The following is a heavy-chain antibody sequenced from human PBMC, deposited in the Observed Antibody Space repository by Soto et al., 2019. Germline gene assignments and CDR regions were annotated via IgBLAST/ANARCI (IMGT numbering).Heavy chain of an antibody. CDR3: ARGDGQLWLPHNWFDP. CDR1: VGTFSSYA. Sequence: QVQLVQSGAEVKKPGSSVKVSCKASVGTFSSYAISWVRQAPGQGLEWMGGIIPIFGTANYAQKFQGRVTITADESTSTAYMELSSLRSEDTAVYYCARGDGQLWLPHNWFDPWGQGTLVTVSS. J-gene: IGHJ5*02. CDR2: IIPIFGTA. D-gene: IGHD5-18*01. V-gene: IGHV1-69*12.